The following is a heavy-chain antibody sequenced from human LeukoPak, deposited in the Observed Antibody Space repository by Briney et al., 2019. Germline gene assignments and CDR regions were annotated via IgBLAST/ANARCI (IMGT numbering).Heavy chain of an antibody. CDR1: GYTFTSYG. CDR2: ISAYNGNT. D-gene: IGHD2-2*01. V-gene: IGHV1-18*01. CDR3: ALGYCSSTSCYLVPNFDY. J-gene: IGHJ4*02. Sequence: GASVKVSCKASGYTFTSYGISWVRQAPGQGLEWMGWISAYNGNTNYAQKLQGRVTMTTDTSTSTAYMELRSLRSDDTAVYYCALGYCSSTSCYLVPNFDYWGQGTLVTVSS.